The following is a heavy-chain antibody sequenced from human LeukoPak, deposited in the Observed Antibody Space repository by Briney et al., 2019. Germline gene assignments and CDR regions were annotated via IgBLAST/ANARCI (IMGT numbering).Heavy chain of an antibody. V-gene: IGHV4-39*01. CDR3: ARGRNIVLMVYAKGTYYFDY. CDR2: IYYTGST. J-gene: IGHJ4*02. Sequence: SETLSLTCTVSGGSMISSNFYWGWIRQPPGKGLEWIGSIYYTGSTYNNPSLKSRVAMSVDTSKNQFSLKVNSVTAADTAVYYCARGRNIVLMVYAKGTYYFDYWGQGTLVTVSS. D-gene: IGHD2-8*01. CDR1: GGSMISSNFY.